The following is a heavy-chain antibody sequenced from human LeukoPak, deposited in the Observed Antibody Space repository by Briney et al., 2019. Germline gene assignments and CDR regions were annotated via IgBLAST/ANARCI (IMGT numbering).Heavy chain of an antibody. Sequence: GGSLRLSCAASGFTFSDYNMRWIRQAPGKGLEWVSSISRSGSTIYYADSVKGRFTISRDNAKNSLYLQMNSLRAEDTAVYYCAIVSYGSGSYSYEYWGQGTLVTVSS. J-gene: IGHJ4*02. CDR3: AIVSYGSGSYSYEY. CDR2: ISRSGSTI. CDR1: GFTFSDYN. D-gene: IGHD3-10*01. V-gene: IGHV3-11*04.